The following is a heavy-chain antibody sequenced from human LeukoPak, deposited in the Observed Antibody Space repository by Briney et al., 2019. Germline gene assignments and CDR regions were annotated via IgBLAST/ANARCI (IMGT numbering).Heavy chain of an antibody. CDR3: ASEATVVPSLNY. CDR1: GGSISSYY. Sequence: PSETLSLTCTVSGGSISSYYWSWIRQPPGKGLEWIGEINHSGSTNYNPSLKSRVTISVDTSKNQFSLKLSSVTAADTAVYYCASEATVVPSLNYWGQGTLVTVSS. D-gene: IGHD4-23*01. V-gene: IGHV4-34*01. J-gene: IGHJ4*02. CDR2: INHSGST.